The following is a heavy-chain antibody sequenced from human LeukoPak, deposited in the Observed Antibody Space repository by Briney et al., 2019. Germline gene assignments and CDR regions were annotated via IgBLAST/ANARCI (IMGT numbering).Heavy chain of an antibody. D-gene: IGHD3-22*01. V-gene: IGHV1-8*01. CDR2: MNPNSGNT. CDR1: EYTFTSYD. Sequence: ASVKVSCKASEYTFTSYDINWVRQATGQGLEWMGWMNPNSGNTGYAQKLQGRVTMTTDTSTSTAYMELRSLRSDDTAVYYCARVGKYYDSSGQPHDAFDIWGQGTMVTVSS. J-gene: IGHJ3*02. CDR3: ARVGKYYDSSGQPHDAFDI.